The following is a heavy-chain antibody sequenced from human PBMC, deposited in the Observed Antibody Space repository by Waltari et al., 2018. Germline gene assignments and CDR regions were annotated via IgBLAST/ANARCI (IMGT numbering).Heavy chain of an antibody. D-gene: IGHD6-19*01. CDR1: GFTFSSYA. J-gene: IGHJ6*02. Sequence: EVQLVESGGGLVQPGGSLRLSCAASGFTFSSYAMSWVRQAPGKGLEWVSAISGSGGSTYYADSVKGRFTISRDNSKNTLYLQMNSLRAEDTAVYDCAKGQWLGYYYYYGMDVWGQGTTVTVSS. CDR2: ISGSGGST. V-gene: IGHV3-23*04. CDR3: AKGQWLGYYYYYGMDV.